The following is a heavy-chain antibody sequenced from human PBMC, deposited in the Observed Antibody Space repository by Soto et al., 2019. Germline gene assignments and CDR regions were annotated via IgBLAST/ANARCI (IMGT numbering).Heavy chain of an antibody. D-gene: IGHD2-21*01. V-gene: IGHV3-21*01. J-gene: IGHJ5*02. CDR3: VRSGTARLLRHSWFDT. CDR1: GFTFNTYD. CDR2: ITTSSAYI. Sequence: EVQLVESGGGLVKPGGSLRLSCAASGFTFNTYDMNWVRQAPGKGLEWVSSITTSSAYINYADSLKGRITITRDNDKNSLFLQMNSLRAEDTAVYYCVRSGTARLLRHSWFDTWGQGTLVTVSS.